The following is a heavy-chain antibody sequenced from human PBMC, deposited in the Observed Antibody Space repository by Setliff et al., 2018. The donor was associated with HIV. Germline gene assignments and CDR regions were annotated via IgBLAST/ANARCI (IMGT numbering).Heavy chain of an antibody. CDR3: ARGRGPSRFDY. CDR2: IIPIFGAT. V-gene: IGHV1-69*05. J-gene: IGHJ4*01. Sequence: SVKVSCKASGDTFSSYAISWVRQAPGQGLEWMGGIIPIFGATNYAHKFQGRVTITRNTSITTAYMELSSLRSEDTAIYYCARGRGPSRFDYWGQGTLVTVSS. CDR1: GDTFSSYA.